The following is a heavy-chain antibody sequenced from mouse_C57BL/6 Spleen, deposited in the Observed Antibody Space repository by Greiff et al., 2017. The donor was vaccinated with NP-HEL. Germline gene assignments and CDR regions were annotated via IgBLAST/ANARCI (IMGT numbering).Heavy chain of an antibody. CDR2: IYPGDGDT. V-gene: IGHV1-82*01. CDR1: GYAFSSSW. CDR3: AKGFITTVVAH. J-gene: IGHJ3*01. D-gene: IGHD1-1*01. Sequence: QVQLQQSGPELVKPGASVKISCKASGYAFSSSWMNWVKQRPGKGLEWIGRIYPGDGDTNYNGKFKGKATLTADKSSSTAYMQLSSLTSEDSAVYFWAKGFITTVVAHWGQGTLVTVSA.